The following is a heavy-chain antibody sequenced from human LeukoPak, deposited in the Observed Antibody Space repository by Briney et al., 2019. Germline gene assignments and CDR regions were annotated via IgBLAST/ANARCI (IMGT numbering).Heavy chain of an antibody. CDR2: ISGSGGST. CDR1: GFTFSSYA. V-gene: IGHV3-23*01. D-gene: IGHD3-16*01. Sequence: GGSLRLSCAAYGFTFSSYAMRWVRQAPGKGLEWVSAISGSGGSTYYADSVKGRFTISRDNSKNTLYLQMNSLRAEDTAVYYCANIVLPKGLGEFWGYFDYWGQGTLVTVSS. J-gene: IGHJ4*02. CDR3: ANIVLPKGLGEFWGYFDY.